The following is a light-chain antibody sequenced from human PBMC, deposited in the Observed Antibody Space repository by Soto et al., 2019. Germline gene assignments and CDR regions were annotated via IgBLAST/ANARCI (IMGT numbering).Light chain of an antibody. V-gene: IGKV3-20*01. J-gene: IGKJ1*01. CDR2: GAS. CDR3: QQYGSSPQP. CDR1: QSVSSSY. Sequence: FKPSPFTLSLSPGESASLSCRASQSVSSSYLAWYQQKPGQAPRLLIYGASSRATGIPDRFSGSGSGTDFTLTISRLEPEDFAVYYCQQYGSSPQPFCQGTMV.